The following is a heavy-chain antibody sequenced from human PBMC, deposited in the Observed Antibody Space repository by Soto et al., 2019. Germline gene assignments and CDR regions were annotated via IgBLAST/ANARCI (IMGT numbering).Heavy chain of an antibody. D-gene: IGHD2-21*02. Sequence: HVQLVPSGPEVKKPGASVKVSCKSSGDTFTDYYIHWVRQAPGQGLEWMGTVNPSGGHTTYAQHFLGRMIMTRATSTSTLYMGLTSLTSEDTAVYYCARGGHVVVVTAALDYWRQGTLVTVSS. CDR2: VNPSGGHT. J-gene: IGHJ4*02. CDR1: GDTFTDYY. V-gene: IGHV1-46*01. CDR3: ARGGHVVVVTAALDY.